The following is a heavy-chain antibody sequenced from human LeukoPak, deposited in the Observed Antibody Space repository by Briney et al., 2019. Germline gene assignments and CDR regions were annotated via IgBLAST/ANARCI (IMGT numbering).Heavy chain of an antibody. CDR3: ARVYDFWSGQSSDYYYYYYMDV. D-gene: IGHD3-3*01. V-gene: IGHV4-4*07. CDR1: GGSISSYY. J-gene: IGHJ6*03. Sequence: SETLSLTCTVSGGSISSYYWSWIRQPAGKGLEWIGRIYTSGSTNYNPSLKSRVTMSVDTSKNQFSLKLSSVTAVDTAVYYCARVYDFWSGQSSDYYYYYYMDVWGKGTTVTVSS. CDR2: IYTSGST.